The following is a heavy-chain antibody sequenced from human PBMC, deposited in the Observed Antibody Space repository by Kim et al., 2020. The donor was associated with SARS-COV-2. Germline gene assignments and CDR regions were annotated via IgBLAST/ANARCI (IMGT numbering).Heavy chain of an antibody. J-gene: IGHJ4*02. D-gene: IGHD6-19*01. Sequence: GGSLRLSCAASGFTFSSYWMHWVRQAPGKGLVWVSGINSDGSSTYYADSVKGRFTISRDNAKNTLYLQMNSLRAEDTAVDYCARGWDSSGRRGGFWSQGT. V-gene: IGHV3-74*01. CDR1: GFTFSSYW. CDR2: INSDGSST. CDR3: ARGWDSSGRRGGF.